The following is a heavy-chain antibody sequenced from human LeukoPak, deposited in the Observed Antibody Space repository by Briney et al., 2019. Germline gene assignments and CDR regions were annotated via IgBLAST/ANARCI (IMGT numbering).Heavy chain of an antibody. J-gene: IGHJ2*01. D-gene: IGHD1-26*01. CDR2: INDSGDRT. Sequence: PGGSLRLSCAASGFTFSSHAMHWVRQAPGKGLECVSTINDSGDRTYYATSVKGRFSFSRDNSKNTLYLQMGSLRAEDVAVYYCARGRQGAKTRYFDIWGRGTLVTVSS. CDR3: ARGRQGAKTRYFDI. CDR1: GFTFSSHA. V-gene: IGHV3-64*01.